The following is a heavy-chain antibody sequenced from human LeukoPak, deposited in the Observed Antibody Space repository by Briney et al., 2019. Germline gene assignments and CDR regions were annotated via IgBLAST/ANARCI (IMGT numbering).Heavy chain of an antibody. D-gene: IGHD3-22*01. CDR1: GFTFSSYA. Sequence: PGGSLRLSCAASGFTFSSYAMHWVRQAPGKGLEWVAVISYDGSNKYYADSVKGRFTISRDNSKNTLYLQMNSLRAEDTAVYYCATLYYYDKPRDYWGQGTLVTVSS. CDR3: ATLYYYDKPRDY. J-gene: IGHJ4*02. V-gene: IGHV3-30-3*01. CDR2: ISYDGSNK.